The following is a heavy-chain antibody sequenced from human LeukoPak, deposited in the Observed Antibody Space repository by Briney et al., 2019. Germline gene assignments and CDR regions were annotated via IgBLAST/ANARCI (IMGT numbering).Heavy chain of an antibody. V-gene: IGHV3-48*04. Sequence: GGSLRLSCAASGFTFSSYSMNWVRQAPGKGLEWVSYISSSSSTIYYADSVKGRFTISRDNAKNSLYLQINSLRAEDTAVYYCARVTNGHMEYYFDYWGQGTLVTVSS. CDR3: ARVTNGHMEYYFDY. J-gene: IGHJ4*02. D-gene: IGHD2-21*01. CDR2: ISSSSSTI. CDR1: GFTFSSYS.